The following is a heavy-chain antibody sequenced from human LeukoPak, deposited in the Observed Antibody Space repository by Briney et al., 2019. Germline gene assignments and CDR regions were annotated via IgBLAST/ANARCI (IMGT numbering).Heavy chain of an antibody. CDR3: ARDGYSFGHNFDY. J-gene: IGHJ4*02. D-gene: IGHD5-18*01. Sequence: AGGSLRLSCAASGFTFSSYWMHWVRHTPGKGLVWVSRIKGDGSSTSYADSVKGRFTISRDNAKNTLYLQMNSLRAEDTAVYYCARDGYSFGHNFDYWGQGTLVTVSS. CDR2: IKGDGSST. CDR1: GFTFSSYW. V-gene: IGHV3-74*01.